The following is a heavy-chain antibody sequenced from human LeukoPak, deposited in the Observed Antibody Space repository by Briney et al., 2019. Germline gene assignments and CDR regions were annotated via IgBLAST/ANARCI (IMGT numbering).Heavy chain of an antibody. J-gene: IGHJ4*02. D-gene: IGHD3-22*01. V-gene: IGHV4-61*02. CDR3: ARDRRYDTIIDY. CDR1: GCSISSGSYY. CDR2: IYTSGST. Sequence: PSQTLSLTCTGSGCSISSGSYYWSWLRQPAGRGLEWIGRIYTSGSTNYNPSLKSRVTIPVDTSKRQFSLKLSSVTAADTAVYDCARDRRYDTIIDYWGQGTLVTVSS.